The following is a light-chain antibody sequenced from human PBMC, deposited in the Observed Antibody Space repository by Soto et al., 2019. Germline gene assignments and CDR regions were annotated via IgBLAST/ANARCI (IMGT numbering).Light chain of an antibody. V-gene: IGKV3-20*01. CDR1: QRISSNY. CDR3: QQYSSSPRT. J-gene: IGKJ1*01. CDR2: GAS. Sequence: NVLTQSPGTLSLSPGEGATLSCRASQRISSNYLAWYHHKPGQAPRLLIYGASSRATDIPDRFRGSGSGRDFVLNISRLEPGDFGMYYCQQYSSSPRTFGQGTKVDI.